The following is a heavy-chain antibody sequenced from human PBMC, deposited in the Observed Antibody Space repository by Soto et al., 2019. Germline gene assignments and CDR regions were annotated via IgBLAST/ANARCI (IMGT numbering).Heavy chain of an antibody. V-gene: IGHV4-34*01. J-gene: IGHJ4*02. CDR3: GSGSYFLDY. D-gene: IGHD1-26*01. Sequence: QVQLRQWGAGLLKPSETLSLTCAVYGGSFSGYYWSWIRQPPGKGLEWIGEINHSGSTNYNPSLKLRFTISVDTSKNQFSLRLSSVTAVDTAVYYCGSGSYFLDYWGQGTLVTVSS. CDR2: INHSGST. CDR1: GGSFSGYY.